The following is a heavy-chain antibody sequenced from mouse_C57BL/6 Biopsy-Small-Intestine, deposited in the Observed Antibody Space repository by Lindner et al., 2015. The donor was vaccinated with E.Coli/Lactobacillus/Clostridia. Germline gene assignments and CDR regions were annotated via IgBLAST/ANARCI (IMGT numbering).Heavy chain of an antibody. Sequence: VQLQESGPELVKPGASVKISCKASGYSFTDHYLHWVKQSPEKSLEWIGQINPSTGGTTYNQKFRAKASLTVDKSSNTASMHLKSLTSEDSAVYYCAVWWLDYWGQGTTLTVSS. CDR1: GYSFTDHY. D-gene: IGHD1-1*02. J-gene: IGHJ2*01. V-gene: IGHV1-42*01. CDR2: INPSTGGT. CDR3: AVWWLDY.